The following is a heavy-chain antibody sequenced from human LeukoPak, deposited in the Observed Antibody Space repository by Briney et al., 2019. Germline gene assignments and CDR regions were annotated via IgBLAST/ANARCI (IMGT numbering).Heavy chain of an antibody. Sequence: GGSLRLSCAASGFTFSSYAMSWVRQAPGKGLEWVSATSGSGGSSYYADSVKGRFTISRDNSKNTLYLQMNSLRAEDTAVYYCAKDPDPRYCSSTSCYTEDYWGQGTLVTVSS. D-gene: IGHD2-2*02. V-gene: IGHV3-23*01. CDR1: GFTFSSYA. CDR3: AKDPDPRYCSSTSCYTEDY. J-gene: IGHJ4*02. CDR2: TSGSGGSS.